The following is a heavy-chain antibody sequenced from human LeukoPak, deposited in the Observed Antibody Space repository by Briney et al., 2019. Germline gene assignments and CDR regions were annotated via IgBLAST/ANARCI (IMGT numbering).Heavy chain of an antibody. CDR2: ITPSSGST. CDR3: SRRSGGNSGFDP. D-gene: IGHD2-21*02. V-gene: IGHV1-46*01. CDR1: GYTFTSSY. Sequence: GASVRVSCRASGYTFTSSYMHWVRQAPGQGLEWMGVITPSSGSTTYAQKFQGRVTMTRDTSMSTVYMELSSLTSEDTAVYFCSRRSGGNSGFDPWGQGTLVTVSS. J-gene: IGHJ5*02.